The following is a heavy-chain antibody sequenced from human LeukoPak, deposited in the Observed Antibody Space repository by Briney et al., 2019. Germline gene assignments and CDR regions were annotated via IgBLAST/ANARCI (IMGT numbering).Heavy chain of an antibody. D-gene: IGHD3-9*01. CDR3: ANSDWRSASYYFDY. CDR1: GFTFSSYA. J-gene: IGHJ4*02. Sequence: GGSLRLSCAASGFTFSSYAMNWVRQAPGKGLEWVSAISGSGGSTYYADSVKGRFAISRDNSKNTLYLQMNSLRAEDTAVYYSANSDWRSASYYFDYWGQGTLATVSS. V-gene: IGHV3-23*01. CDR2: ISGSGGST.